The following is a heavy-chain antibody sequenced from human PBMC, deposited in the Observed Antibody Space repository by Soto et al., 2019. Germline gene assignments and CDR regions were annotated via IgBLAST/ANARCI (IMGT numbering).Heavy chain of an antibody. CDR1: GYTFTGYY. CDR3: ASVHGDWLSEHALDE. CDR2: INPNSGGT. J-gene: IGHJ4*02. Sequence: ASVQVSCKASGYTFTGYYMHWVRQAPGQGLEWMGWINPNSGGTNYAQKFQGRVTMTRDTSISTAYMELSRLRSDDTAVYYCASVHGDWLSEHALDEWGQGTLGT. D-gene: IGHD3-9*01. V-gene: IGHV1-2*02.